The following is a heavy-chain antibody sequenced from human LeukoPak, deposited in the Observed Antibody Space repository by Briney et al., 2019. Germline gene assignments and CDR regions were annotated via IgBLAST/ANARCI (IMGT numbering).Heavy chain of an antibody. J-gene: IGHJ4*02. V-gene: IGHV4-59*08. Sequence: SETLSLTCTVSGGSIRSYYWSWIRQPPGKGLEWSGYIYYSGSTKYNPSLKSRATISVDTSKNQFSLKLSSVTAADTAVYYCASGSYYFDYWGQGTLVTVSS. CDR2: IYYSGST. D-gene: IGHD1-26*01. CDR1: GGSIRSYY. CDR3: ASGSYYFDY.